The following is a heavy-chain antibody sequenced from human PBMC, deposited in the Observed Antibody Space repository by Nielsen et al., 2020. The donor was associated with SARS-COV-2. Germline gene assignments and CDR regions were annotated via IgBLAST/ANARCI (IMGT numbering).Heavy chain of an antibody. Sequence: SETLSLTCAVYGGSFTGYYWSWIRQSPGKGLEWIGEINRRGTTHYNPSLEHRVTISVDTSKNQFSLKVNSVTAADTAVYYCVRIDMATISVDYWGRGTLVTVSS. CDR3: VRIDMATISVDY. V-gene: IGHV4-34*01. J-gene: IGHJ4*02. D-gene: IGHD5-24*01. CDR2: INRRGTT. CDR1: GGSFTGYY.